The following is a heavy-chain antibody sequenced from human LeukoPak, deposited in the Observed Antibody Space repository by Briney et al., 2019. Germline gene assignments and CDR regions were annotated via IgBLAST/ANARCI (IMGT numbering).Heavy chain of an antibody. J-gene: IGHJ5*02. Sequence: NSSETLSLTCAVYGGSFSGYYWSWIRQPPGKGLEWIGEINHSGSTNYNPSLKSRVTISVDTSKNQFSLKLSSVTAADTAVYYCARRGYFDWLNWFDPWGQGTLVTVSS. CDR3: ARRGYFDWLNWFDP. D-gene: IGHD3-9*01. V-gene: IGHV4-34*01. CDR2: INHSGST. CDR1: GGSFSGYY.